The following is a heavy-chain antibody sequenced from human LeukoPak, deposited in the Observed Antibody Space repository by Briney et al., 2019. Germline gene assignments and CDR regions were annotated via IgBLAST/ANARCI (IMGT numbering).Heavy chain of an antibody. CDR2: TNSGGTST. D-gene: IGHD2-15*01. J-gene: IGHJ5*02. V-gene: IGHV3-23*01. CDR1: GFPFSDFS. CDR3: AKTQGYYDA. Sequence: GGSLRLSCATSGFPFSDFSMSWVRQAPGKGLEWISTTNSGGTSTYYAESVKGRFTISRDNSKNTLFLQMNSLRADDTAVYYCAKTQGYYDAWGQGALVTVSS.